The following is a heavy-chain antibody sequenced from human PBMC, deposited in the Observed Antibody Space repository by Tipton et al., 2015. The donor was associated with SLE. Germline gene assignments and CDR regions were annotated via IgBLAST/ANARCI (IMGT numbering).Heavy chain of an antibody. V-gene: IGHV1-18*01. Sequence: QLVQSGAEVKKPGASVKVSCKASGYTFTSYGISWVRQAPGQGLEWMGWISAYSGNTNYAHKLQGRVTMTTDTSTSTAYMELRSLRSDDTAVYYCARDPTGWRSSSTSCPFDYWGQGTLVTVSS. CDR1: GYTFTSYG. J-gene: IGHJ4*02. CDR2: ISAYSGNT. CDR3: ARDPTGWRSSSTSCPFDY. D-gene: IGHD2-2*01.